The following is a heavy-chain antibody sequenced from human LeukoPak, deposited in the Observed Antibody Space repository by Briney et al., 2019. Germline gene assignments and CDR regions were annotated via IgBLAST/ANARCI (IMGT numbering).Heavy chain of an antibody. CDR3: ARQTLGYSYGYDY. V-gene: IGHV4-39*01. D-gene: IGHD5-18*01. CDR1: GGSISSSSYY. Sequence: PSETLSLTCTVSGGSISSSSYYWGWIRQPPGQGLEWIGSIYYSGNTYYNPSLKSRVTISVDTSKNQFSLKLSSVTAADTAVYYCARQTLGYSYGYDYWGQGTLVTVSS. CDR2: IYYSGNT. J-gene: IGHJ4*02.